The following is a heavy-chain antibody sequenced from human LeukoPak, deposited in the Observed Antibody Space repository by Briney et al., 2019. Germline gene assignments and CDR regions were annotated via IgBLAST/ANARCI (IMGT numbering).Heavy chain of an antibody. CDR1: GFTFSDYY. CDR3: ARVGVEEQLVPFDY. Sequence: GGSLRLSCAASGFTFSDYYMSWIGQAPGKGLEWVSYISSSGSTIYYADSVKGRFTISRDNAKNSLYLQMNSLRAEDTAVYYCARVGVEEQLVPFDYWGQGTLVTVSS. D-gene: IGHD6-13*01. V-gene: IGHV3-11*01. J-gene: IGHJ4*02. CDR2: ISSSGSTI.